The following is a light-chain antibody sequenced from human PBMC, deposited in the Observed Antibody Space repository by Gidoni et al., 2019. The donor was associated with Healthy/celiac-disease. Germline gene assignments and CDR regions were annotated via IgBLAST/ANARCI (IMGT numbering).Light chain of an antibody. Sequence: IVLTQSPGTLSLSPGERPTLSCRASPKVSSSYLAWYQQKPGQAPRLLIYGASSRATGIPDRFSGSGSGTDFTLTISRLEPEDFAVYYCQQYGSYPRTFGEXTKVEIK. CDR2: GAS. V-gene: IGKV3-20*01. J-gene: IGKJ4*01. CDR3: QQYGSYPRT. CDR1: PKVSSSY.